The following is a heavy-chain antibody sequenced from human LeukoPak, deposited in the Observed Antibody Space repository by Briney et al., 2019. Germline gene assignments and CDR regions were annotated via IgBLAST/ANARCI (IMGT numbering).Heavy chain of an antibody. V-gene: IGHV3-48*01. D-gene: IGHD3-10*01. CDR3: ARDSIATMVRGAVPTDAFDI. J-gene: IGHJ3*02. Sequence: GGSLRLSCAASGFTFNNYIMNWVRQAPGKGLEWVSYISSGSSTIYYADSVKGRFTISRDNAKNSLYLQMNSLRAEDTAVYYCARDSIATMVRGAVPTDAFDIWGQGTMVTVSS. CDR2: ISSGSSTI. CDR1: GFTFNNYI.